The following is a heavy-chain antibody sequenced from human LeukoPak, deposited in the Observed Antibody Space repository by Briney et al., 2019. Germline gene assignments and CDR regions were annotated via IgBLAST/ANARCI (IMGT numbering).Heavy chain of an antibody. CDR3: ARGPMVRGVYYFDY. V-gene: IGHV4-4*07. CDR2: IYTSGST. Sequence: SETLSLTCTVSGGSISSYYWSWIRQPAGKGREWIGRIYTSGSTNYNPSLKSRVTMSVDTSKNQFSLKLSSVTAADTAVYYCARGPMVRGVYYFDYWGQGTLVTVSS. D-gene: IGHD3-10*01. J-gene: IGHJ4*02. CDR1: GGSISSYY.